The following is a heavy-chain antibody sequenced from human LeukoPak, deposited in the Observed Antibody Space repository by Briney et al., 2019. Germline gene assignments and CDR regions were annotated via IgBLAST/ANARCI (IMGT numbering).Heavy chain of an antibody. V-gene: IGHV1-18*01. CDR2: ISAYNGNT. J-gene: IGHJ4*02. CDR3: AREFWIHPTHNYFFDY. CDR1: GYTFTSYG. D-gene: IGHD3-3*01. Sequence: ASVKVSCKASGYTFTSYGISWVRQAPGQGLEWMGWISAYNGNTNSAQKFQGRVTFTADTSTITAYMELNSLRSEDTAVYYCAREFWIHPTHNYFFDYWGQGTLVTVSS.